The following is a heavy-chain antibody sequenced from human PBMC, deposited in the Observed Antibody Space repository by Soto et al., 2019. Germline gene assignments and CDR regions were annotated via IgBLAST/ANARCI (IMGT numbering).Heavy chain of an antibody. Sequence: GGFLRLSCAASGFTFSSYSMNWVRQAPGKGLEWVSSISSSSSYIYYADSVKGRFTISRDNAKNSLYLQMNSLRAEDTAVYYCARDFNGCTNRVCYKHYYYYYGMDVWGQGTTVTVSS. D-gene: IGHD2-8*01. J-gene: IGHJ6*02. CDR1: GFTFSSYS. CDR2: ISSSSSYI. V-gene: IGHV3-21*01. CDR3: ARDFNGCTNRVCYKHYYYYYGMDV.